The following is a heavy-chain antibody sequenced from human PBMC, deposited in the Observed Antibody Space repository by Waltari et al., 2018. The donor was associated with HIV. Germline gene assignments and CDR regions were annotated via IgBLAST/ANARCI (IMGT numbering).Heavy chain of an antibody. J-gene: IGHJ2*01. Sequence: EEQLLQSGGKFVQPGESLRLSCVASGFSLTSYCFIGFGQAPGKGLEWVSDMGTSATARSYADSVKARFTVFADKAKQSVYLQISNLQDEDSAMYYCARGLSYFDGKPLPWYFDVWGRGSRVIVAS. CDR3: ARGLSYFDGKPLPWYFDV. V-gene: IGHV3-48*02. D-gene: IGHD3-10*01. CDR1: GFSLTSYC. CDR2: MGTSATAR.